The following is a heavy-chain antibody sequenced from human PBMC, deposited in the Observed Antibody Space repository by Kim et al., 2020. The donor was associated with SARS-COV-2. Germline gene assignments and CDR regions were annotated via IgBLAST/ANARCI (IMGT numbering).Heavy chain of an antibody. J-gene: IGHJ4*02. CDR3: VAMATISSDY. CDR2: ST. V-gene: IGHV1-46*01. Sequence: STSYAQKFQGRFTMTRDPSTSTVNMELSSLRSEDTAVYYCVAMATISSDYWGQGTLVTVSS. D-gene: IGHD5-12*01.